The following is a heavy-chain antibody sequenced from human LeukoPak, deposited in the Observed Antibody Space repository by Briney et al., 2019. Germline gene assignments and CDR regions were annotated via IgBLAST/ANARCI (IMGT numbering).Heavy chain of an antibody. CDR2: FSASGGST. CDR1: GFTFSSYA. J-gene: IGHJ4*02. V-gene: IGHV3-23*01. D-gene: IGHD1-26*01. Sequence: GRSLRLSCAASGFTFSSYAMSWVRQAPGKGLDWVSGFSASGGSTYYADSVKGRFTISRDNSKNTLYLQMNSLRAEDTAVYYCAKGNSGSYLMHFDYWAREPWSPSPQ. CDR3: AKGNSGSYLMHFDY.